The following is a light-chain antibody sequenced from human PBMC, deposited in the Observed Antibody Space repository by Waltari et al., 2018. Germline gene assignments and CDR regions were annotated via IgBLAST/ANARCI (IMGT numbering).Light chain of an antibody. CDR1: SNDIGGYDH. V-gene: IGLV2-14*03. CDR3: GSYTGSDAWV. J-gene: IGLJ3*02. CDR2: DVS. Sequence: QSALPQPASVSGSPGQSIIISCPGTSNDIGGYDHVSWYQQHPGKAPKLIIYDVSDRPSGVSNRFSGSRSANTASLAISGLLAEDEADYYCGSYTGSDAWVFGGGTKVTVL.